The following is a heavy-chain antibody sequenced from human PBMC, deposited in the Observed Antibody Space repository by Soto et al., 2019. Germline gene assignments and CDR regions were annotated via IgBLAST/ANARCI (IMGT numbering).Heavy chain of an antibody. V-gene: IGHV3-21*01. CDR1: GFTFSSYS. J-gene: IGHJ3*02. Sequence: EVQLVESGGGLVKPGGSLRLSCAASGFTFSSYSMNWVRQAPGKGLEWVSSISSSNSYIYYADSVKGRFTISRDNAKNSLYLQMNSLRAEDTAVYYCARAVDDSSGYYPYDAFDIWGQGTMVTVSS. D-gene: IGHD3-22*01. CDR3: ARAVDDSSGYYPYDAFDI. CDR2: ISSSNSYI.